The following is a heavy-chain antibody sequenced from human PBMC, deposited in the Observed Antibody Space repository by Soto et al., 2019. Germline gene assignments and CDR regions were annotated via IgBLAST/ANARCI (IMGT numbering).Heavy chain of an antibody. CDR3: ARNSYGSTSFAVDT. V-gene: IGHV4-59*02. J-gene: IGHJ5*02. CDR2: MYFGGSF. D-gene: IGHD3-10*01. CDR1: GASVSSGY. Sequence: QTQLQESGPGLVKPSQTLSLTCTVSGASVSSGYWSWIRQSPGKGLEWIGFMYFGGSFNYNPSLTSCSSISLDTSKIPFSLRWTSVTAADAVVYYCARNSYGSTSFAVDTWVQGTLVIVDS.